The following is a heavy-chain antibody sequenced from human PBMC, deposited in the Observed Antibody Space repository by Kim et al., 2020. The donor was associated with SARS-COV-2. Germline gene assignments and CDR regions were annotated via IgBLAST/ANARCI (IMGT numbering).Heavy chain of an antibody. J-gene: IGHJ4*02. Sequence: NPSLKSRVTISVDTSKNQFSLKLSSVTAADTAVYYCASTYSSGWLESDYWGQGTLVTVSS. CDR3: ASTYSSGWLESDY. V-gene: IGHV4-34*01. D-gene: IGHD6-19*01.